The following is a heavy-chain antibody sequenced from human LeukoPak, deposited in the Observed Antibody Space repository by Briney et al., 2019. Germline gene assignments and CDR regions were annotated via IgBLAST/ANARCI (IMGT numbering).Heavy chain of an antibody. Sequence: PGGSLRLSCAASGFIFSSYDMHWARQAPGKGLEWVALISPDGTNKYYADSVKGRFTTSRDNSKNTLYLQMNSLRGEDTAVYYCVKVLVTYTVDVWGQGTTVTVSS. V-gene: IGHV3-30*18. D-gene: IGHD1-1*01. CDR2: ISPDGTNK. CDR3: VKVLVTYTVDV. J-gene: IGHJ6*02. CDR1: GFIFSSYD.